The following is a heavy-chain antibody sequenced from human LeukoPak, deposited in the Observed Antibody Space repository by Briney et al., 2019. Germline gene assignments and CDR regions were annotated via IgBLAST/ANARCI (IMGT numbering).Heavy chain of an antibody. J-gene: IGHJ4*02. Sequence: ASVKVSCKVSGYTLTELSMHWVRQAPGKGLEWMGGFDPEDGGTIYAQKFQGRVTMTEDTSTDTAYMELSSLRSEDTAAYYCATDYYDSSGYYSYFGYWGQGTLVTVSS. CDR2: FDPEDGGT. V-gene: IGHV1-24*01. D-gene: IGHD3-22*01. CDR1: GYTLTELS. CDR3: ATDYYDSSGYYSYFGY.